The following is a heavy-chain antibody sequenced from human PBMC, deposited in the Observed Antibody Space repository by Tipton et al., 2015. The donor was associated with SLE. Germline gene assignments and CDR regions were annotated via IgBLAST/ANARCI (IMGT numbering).Heavy chain of an antibody. CDR3: ASSVKHYDTSGYYSEDL. Sequence: TLSLTCTVSGDSMSEYYCSWIRQHPGKGLEWIGYIYYSGSTYYNPSLKSRVTISVDRSKNQFSLNLSSVTAADTAVYYCASSVKHYDTSGYYSEDLWGQGTLVTVSS. J-gene: IGHJ4*02. D-gene: IGHD3-22*01. CDR1: GDSMSEYY. CDR2: IYYSGST. V-gene: IGHV4-59*12.